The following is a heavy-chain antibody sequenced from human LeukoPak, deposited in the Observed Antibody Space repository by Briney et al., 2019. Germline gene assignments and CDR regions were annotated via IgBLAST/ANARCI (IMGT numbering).Heavy chain of an antibody. CDR3: ARVQAVAGHFDY. J-gene: IGHJ4*02. D-gene: IGHD6-19*01. CDR1: GGSISSYY. Sequence: SETLSLTCTVSGGSISSYYWSWLRQPPGKGLEWIGYIYHSGSTNYNPSLKSRVTISVDTSKNQFSLELSSVTAADTAVYYCARVQAVAGHFDYWGQGTLVTVSS. CDR2: IYHSGST. V-gene: IGHV4-59*01.